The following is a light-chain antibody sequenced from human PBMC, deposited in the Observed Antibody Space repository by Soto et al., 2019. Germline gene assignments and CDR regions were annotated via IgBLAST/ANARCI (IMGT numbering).Light chain of an antibody. Sequence: QSVLTQPPSVSGSPGQSVAISCTGTSSDVGSSNGVSWYQQPPGTAPKLMIYDVSNRPSGVPDRFPGSKSGNTASLTISGLQAEDEADYYCSSHTSSSTYVFGSGTKVTIL. J-gene: IGLJ1*01. CDR3: SSHTSSSTYV. V-gene: IGLV2-18*02. CDR2: DVS. CDR1: SSDVGSSNG.